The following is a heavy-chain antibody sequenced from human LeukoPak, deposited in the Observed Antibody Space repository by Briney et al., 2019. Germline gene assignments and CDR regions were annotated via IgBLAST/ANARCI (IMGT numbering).Heavy chain of an antibody. CDR2: ISAYNGNT. D-gene: IGHD3-3*01. J-gene: IGHJ4*02. Sequence: ASVKVSCKASGYTFTSYGISWVRQAPGQGLEWMGWISAYNGNTNYAQKLQGRVTMTTDTSTRTAYMELSSLRSEDTAVYYCARGTRITIFGVVPLYYFDYWGQGTLVTVSS. V-gene: IGHV1-18*01. CDR1: GYTFTSYG. CDR3: ARGTRITIFGVVPLYYFDY.